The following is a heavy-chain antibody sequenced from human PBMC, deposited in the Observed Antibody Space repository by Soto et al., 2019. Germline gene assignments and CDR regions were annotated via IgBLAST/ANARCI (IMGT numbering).Heavy chain of an antibody. CDR3: ARENSSGNFFDY. V-gene: IGHV4-59*01. CDR1: GGSISSYY. CDR2: IYYSGST. J-gene: IGHJ4*02. Sequence: KPSETLSLTCTVSGGSISSYYLSWIRQPPGKGLEWIGYIYYSGSTNYNPSLKSRVTISVDTSKNQFSLKLSSVTAADTAVYYCARENSSGNFFDYWGQGTMVTVYS. D-gene: IGHD6-19*01.